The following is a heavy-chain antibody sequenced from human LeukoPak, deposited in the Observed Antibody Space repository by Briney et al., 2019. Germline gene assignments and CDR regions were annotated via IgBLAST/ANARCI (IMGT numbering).Heavy chain of an antibody. CDR3: ASGTTMIVVGNFGY. D-gene: IGHD3-22*01. CDR2: IYSGGST. Sequence: GGSLRLSCAASGFTVSSNYMSWVRQAPGKGLEWVSVIYSGGSTYYADSVKGRFTISRDNSKNTLYLQMNSLRAEDTAVYYCASGTTMIVVGNFGYWGQGTLVTVSS. V-gene: IGHV3-66*01. CDR1: GFTVSSNY. J-gene: IGHJ4*02.